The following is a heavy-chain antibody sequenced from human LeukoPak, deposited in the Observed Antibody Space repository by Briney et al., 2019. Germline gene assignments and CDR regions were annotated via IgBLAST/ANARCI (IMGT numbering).Heavy chain of an antibody. CDR1: GYTFTSYD. J-gene: IGHJ4*02. D-gene: IGHD6-19*01. CDR2: MNPNSGNT. Sequence: GASVKVSRKASGYTFTSYDINWVRQATGQGLEWMGWMNPNSGNTGYAQKFRGRVTITRNTSISTAYMELSSLRSEDTAVYYCARGGRGGLVPDYWGQGTLVTVSS. V-gene: IGHV1-8*03. CDR3: ARGGRGGLVPDY.